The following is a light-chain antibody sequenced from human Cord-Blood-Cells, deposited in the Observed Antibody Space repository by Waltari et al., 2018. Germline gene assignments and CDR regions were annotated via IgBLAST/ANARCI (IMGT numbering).Light chain of an antibody. V-gene: IGKV1-39*01. Sequence: IQMTQSPSSLSASVGDRVTITCQASQSISSYLNWYQQKRGKAPKLLIYAASSLQGGVPSRFSGNGSGTDFTLTISSLQPEDFATYYCQQSYSTPPTFGGGTKVEIK. CDR1: QSISSY. J-gene: IGKJ4*01. CDR2: AAS. CDR3: QQSYSTPPT.